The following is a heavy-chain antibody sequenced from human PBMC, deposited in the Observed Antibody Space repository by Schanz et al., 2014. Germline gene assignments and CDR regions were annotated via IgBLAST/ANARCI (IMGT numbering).Heavy chain of an antibody. CDR2: IGGSGDST. V-gene: IGHV3-23*01. Sequence: EVHLLESGGGLVQPGGSLRLSCAASGFTFSNHALSWVRQAPGKGLEWVSGIGGSGDSTHYADSVKGRFIISRDNSKNTLYLQVNSLRAEDTAVYYCAKDVRPVANTVHFYYMDVWGQWTTDTVSS. J-gene: IGHJ6*02. D-gene: IGHD6-19*01. CDR3: AKDVRPVANTVHFYYMDV. CDR1: GFTFSNHA.